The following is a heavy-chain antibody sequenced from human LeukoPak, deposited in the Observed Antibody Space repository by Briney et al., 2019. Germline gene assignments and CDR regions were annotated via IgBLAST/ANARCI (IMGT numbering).Heavy chain of an antibody. D-gene: IGHD6-19*01. CDR1: GFTFNNYA. CDR2: ISGGGST. V-gene: IGHV3-23*01. Sequence: GGSLRLSCAASGFTFNNYAMSWVRQAPGKGLDWVSAISGGGSTYYADSVKGRFTISRDNSKNTLYLQMNSLRAEDTAVYYCAKFFSGWYDRDAFDIWGQGTMVTVSS. J-gene: IGHJ3*02. CDR3: AKFFSGWYDRDAFDI.